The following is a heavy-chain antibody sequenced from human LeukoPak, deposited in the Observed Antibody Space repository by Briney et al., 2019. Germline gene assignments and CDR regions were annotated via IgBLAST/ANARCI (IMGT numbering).Heavy chain of an antibody. J-gene: IGHJ4*02. V-gene: IGHV3-7*03. Sequence: GGSLRLSCEGSAFIFSGHWMNWVRQTPGKGLEWVASIKEDGSERQYVDSVKGRFSVSRDYTKGSLFLQLNSLRAEDTAVYYCARGGIAAAGTYYWGQGTLVTVSS. D-gene: IGHD6-13*01. CDR1: AFIFSGHW. CDR3: ARGGIAAAGTYY. CDR2: IKEDGSER.